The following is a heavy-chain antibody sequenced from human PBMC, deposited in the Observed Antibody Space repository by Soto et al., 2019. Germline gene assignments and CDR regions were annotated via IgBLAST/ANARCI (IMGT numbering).Heavy chain of an antibody. CDR2: IYYSGST. CDR1: GGSISSGGYY. Sequence: PSETLSLTCTVSGGSISSGGYYWSWIRQHPGKGLEWIGYIYYSGSTYYNPSLKSRVTISVDTSKNQFSLKLSSVTAADTAVYYCARSLYYYDSSGYNLLFDYWGQGTLVTVSS. CDR3: ARSLYYYDSSGYNLLFDY. J-gene: IGHJ4*02. D-gene: IGHD3-22*01. V-gene: IGHV4-31*03.